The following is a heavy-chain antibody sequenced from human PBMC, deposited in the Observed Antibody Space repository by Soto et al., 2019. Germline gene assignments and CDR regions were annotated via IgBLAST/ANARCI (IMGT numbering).Heavy chain of an antibody. D-gene: IGHD2-15*01. V-gene: IGHV4-59*08. J-gene: IGHJ4*02. CDR3: ARTYCSGGSCYDLFDY. CDR2: IYYSGST. Sequence: QVQLQASGPGLVKPSETLSLTCTVSGGSISSYYWSWIRQPPGKGLEVIGYIYYSGSTNDNPSLKSRVTISVDTPKNRFSLKLSSVTAADTAVYYCARTYCSGGSCYDLFDYWGQGTLVTVSS. CDR1: GGSISSYY.